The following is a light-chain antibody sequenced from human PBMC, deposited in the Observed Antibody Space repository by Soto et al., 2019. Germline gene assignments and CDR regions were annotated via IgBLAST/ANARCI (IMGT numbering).Light chain of an antibody. CDR3: QQFAISTT. CDR2: EAS. J-gene: IGKJ1*01. CDR1: QGITNR. V-gene: IGKV1D-16*01. Sequence: DIQMTQSPSSVSASVGDRVTITCRASQGITNRLAWYQQKPGKAPKLLIYEASSLQSGVPSRSSGSGSGTDFTLTISSLQPDDFATYYCQQFAISTTFGQGTKVDIK.